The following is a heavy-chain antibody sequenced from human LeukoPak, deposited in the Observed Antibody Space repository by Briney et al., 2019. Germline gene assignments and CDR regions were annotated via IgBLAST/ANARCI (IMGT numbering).Heavy chain of an antibody. D-gene: IGHD5-18*01. CDR1: GGSISSSYYY. CDR3: ARLRDEGYSYGSLAY. CDR2: IYYSGST. V-gene: IGHV4-39*01. Sequence: SETLSLTCTVSGGSISSSYYYWGWIRQPPGKGLEWIGSIYYSGSTDYNPTLKSRVSISVDTSKKPLSLKLRPVTAAHTAAYYCARLRDEGYSYGSLAYWGQGTLVTVSS. J-gene: IGHJ4*02.